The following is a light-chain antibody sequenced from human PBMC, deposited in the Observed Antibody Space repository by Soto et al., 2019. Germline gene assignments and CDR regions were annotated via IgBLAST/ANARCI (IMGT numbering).Light chain of an antibody. CDR2: DAS. CDR3: QKYNKAPWT. CDR1: RDIDDY. Sequence: DIQMTQSPPSLSASVGDRVTITCWASRDIDDYLAWYQHIAGKAPKLLIYDASSLQPGVPSRFSGSGSGTYFTLTINSLQPEDVATYYCQKYNKAPWTFGQGTKV. V-gene: IGKV1-27*01. J-gene: IGKJ1*01.